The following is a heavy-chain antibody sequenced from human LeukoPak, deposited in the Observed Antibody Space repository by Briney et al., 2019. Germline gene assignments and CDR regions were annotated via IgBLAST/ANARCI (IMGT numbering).Heavy chain of an antibody. CDR2: VYYNGDI. J-gene: IGHJ4*01. D-gene: IGHD3-22*01. V-gene: IGHV4-59*01. Sequence: PSETLSLTCSVSGVPISTYYWSWLRQSPGKGLEWIAYVYYNGDIMYNPSLKSRVTLSLDTSKNQFSLSMTSVTAADTAVYFCATTWYYDSRGYLFDDWGHGTLVTVSS. CDR3: ATTWYYDSRGYLFDD. CDR1: GVPISTYY.